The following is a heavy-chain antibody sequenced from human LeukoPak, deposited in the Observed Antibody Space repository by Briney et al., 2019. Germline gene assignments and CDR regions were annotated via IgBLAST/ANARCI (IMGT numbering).Heavy chain of an antibody. J-gene: IGHJ4*02. CDR2: IIPIFGTA. D-gene: IGHD3-3*01. Sequence: SVKVSCKASGGTFSSYAISWVRQAPGQGLEWMGGIIPIFGTANYAQKFQGRVTITADESTSTAYMELSSLRSEDTAVYYCARSSGFLEWLLAFDYWGQGTLVTVSS. CDR1: GGTFSSYA. CDR3: ARSSGFLEWLLAFDY. V-gene: IGHV1-69*13.